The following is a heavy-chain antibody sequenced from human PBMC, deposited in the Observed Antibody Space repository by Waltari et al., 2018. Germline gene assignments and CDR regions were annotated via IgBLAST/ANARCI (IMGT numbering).Heavy chain of an antibody. CDR3: ARENRAGWDRYFDL. Sequence: QVQLQESGPGLVKPSQTLSLTCTVSGGSIRSGDYYWRWIRQPPGKGLGWIAYIYYSGSTYYNPSLKSRITISLDTSRNQFSLNLSSVTAADTAVYYCARENRAGWDRYFDLWGRGTLVTVSS. CDR1: GGSIRSGDYY. CDR2: IYYSGST. D-gene: IGHD1-26*01. J-gene: IGHJ2*01. V-gene: IGHV4-30-4*08.